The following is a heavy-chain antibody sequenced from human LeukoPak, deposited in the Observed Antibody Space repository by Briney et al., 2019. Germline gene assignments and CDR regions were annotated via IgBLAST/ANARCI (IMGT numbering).Heavy chain of an antibody. CDR2: IIPIFGTA. D-gene: IGHD6-19*01. V-gene: IGHV1-69*06. J-gene: IGHJ6*03. CDR3: ASSVEIAVAAYYYYYYMDV. CDR1: GGTFSSYA. Sequence: SVKVSCKASGGTFSSYAISWVRQAPGQGLEWMGGIIPIFGTANYAQKFQGRVTITADKSTSTAYMELSSLRSEDTAVYYCASSVEIAVAAYYYYYYMDVWGKGTTVTVSS.